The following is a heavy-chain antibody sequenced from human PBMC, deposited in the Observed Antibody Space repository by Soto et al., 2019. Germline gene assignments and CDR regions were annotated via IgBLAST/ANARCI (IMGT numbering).Heavy chain of an antibody. CDR2: IDWDDDK. J-gene: IGHJ4*02. Sequence: SGPTLVNPTQTLTLTCTFSGFSLSTSGMRVSWIRQPPGKALEWLAHIDWDDDKFYSTSLKTRLTISKDTSKNQVVLTMTNMDPVDTATYYCARTDYGGNSWYFDYWGQGTLVTVSS. D-gene: IGHD4-17*01. CDR1: GFSLSTSGMR. CDR3: ARTDYGGNSWYFDY. V-gene: IGHV2-70*04.